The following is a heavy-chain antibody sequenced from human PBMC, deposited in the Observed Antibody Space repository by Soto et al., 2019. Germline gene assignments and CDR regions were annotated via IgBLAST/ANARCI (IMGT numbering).Heavy chain of an antibody. CDR2: INVANGDT. J-gene: IGHJ4*02. V-gene: IGHV1-3*01. CDR1: GYTSTAYP. D-gene: IGHD3-10*01. CDR3: ARKDYYGAGIYYFDH. Sequence: QVQLVQSGAEVKKPGASVKVSCKASGYTSTAYPMHWVRQAPGQRLEWMGWINVANGDTGYSQKFQGRVTVTRDTSANTVYMELSSLTSEDTAVYYCARKDYYGAGIYYFDHWGQGTLVTVSS.